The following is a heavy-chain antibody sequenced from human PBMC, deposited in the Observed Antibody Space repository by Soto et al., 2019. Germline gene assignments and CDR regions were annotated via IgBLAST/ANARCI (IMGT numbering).Heavy chain of an antibody. CDR2: ISWNSGSI. CDR3: AKEGYSSSQEAFDI. V-gene: IGHV3-9*01. J-gene: IGHJ3*02. Sequence: SLRLSCAASGCTFDDYAMHWVRQAPGKGLEWVSGISWNSGSIGYADSVKGRFTISRDNAKNSLYLQMNSLRAEDTALYYCAKEGYSSSQEAFDIWGQGTMVTVSS. D-gene: IGHD6-6*01. CDR1: GCTFDDYA.